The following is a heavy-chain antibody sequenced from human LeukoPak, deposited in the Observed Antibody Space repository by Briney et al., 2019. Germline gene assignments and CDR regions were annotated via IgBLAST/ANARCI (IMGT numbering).Heavy chain of an antibody. V-gene: IGHV3-15*01. CDR2: IKSKTDGGTT. Sequence: GGSLRLSCAASGFTFSNAWMSWVRQAPGKGLEWVGRIKSKTDGGTTDYAALVKGRFTISRDDSKNTLYLQMNSVKTEDTAVYYCTTAGNYDFWSGYFPDFDYWGQGTLVTVSS. J-gene: IGHJ4*02. D-gene: IGHD3-3*01. CDR3: TTAGNYDFWSGYFPDFDY. CDR1: GFTFSNAW.